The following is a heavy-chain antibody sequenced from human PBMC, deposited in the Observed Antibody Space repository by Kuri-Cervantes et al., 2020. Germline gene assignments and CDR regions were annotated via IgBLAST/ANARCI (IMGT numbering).Heavy chain of an antibody. CDR3: ARAHYDILIDQSLDIDY. CDR1: GYTFTSYG. D-gene: IGHD3-9*01. J-gene: IGHJ4*02. V-gene: IGHV1-18*01. CDR2: ISAYNGNT. Sequence: ASVKVSCKASGYTFTSYGISWVRQAPGQGLEWMGWISAYNGNTNYAQKFQGRVTISADKPTSTAYMELSSLRSEDTAVYYCARAHYDILIDQSLDIDYWGQGTLVTVSS.